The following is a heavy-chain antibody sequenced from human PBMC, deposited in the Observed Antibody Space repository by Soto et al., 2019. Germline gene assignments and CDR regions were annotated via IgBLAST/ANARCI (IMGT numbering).Heavy chain of an antibody. CDR3: ARDTDLYYYFDY. J-gene: IGHJ4*02. CDR2: INAGNGNT. D-gene: IGHD2-2*02. V-gene: IGHV1-3*01. Sequence: ASVKVSCKASGYTFTSYAMHWVRQAPGQSLEEMGWINAGNGNTKYSQKFQGRDTSTRDTSASTAYMELSSLSSEDTAVYYCARDTDLYYYFDYRGQGTLVTVSS. CDR1: GYTFTSYA.